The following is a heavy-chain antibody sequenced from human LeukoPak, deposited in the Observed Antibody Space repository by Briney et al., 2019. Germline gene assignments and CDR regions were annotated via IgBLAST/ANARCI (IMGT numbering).Heavy chain of an antibody. V-gene: IGHV4-61*01. D-gene: IGHD5-12*01. CDR2: ISYRGST. Sequence: SETLSLTCTVSGASVSTSPYYWSWLRQPPGTGLEYIGYISYRGSTDYNPSLNSRVTISVDTSENQFSLRLNYVTAADTAVYYCARLTYDERGSDLFDYWGQGTLVTVSS. CDR1: GASVSTSPYY. J-gene: IGHJ4*02. CDR3: ARLTYDERGSDLFDY.